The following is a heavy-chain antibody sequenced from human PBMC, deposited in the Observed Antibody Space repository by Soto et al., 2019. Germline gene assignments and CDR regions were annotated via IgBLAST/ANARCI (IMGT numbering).Heavy chain of an antibody. CDR3: ARWRYTDFGAFDI. CDR2: IYSGGST. V-gene: IGHV3-53*04. J-gene: IGHJ3*02. Sequence: PGGSLRLSCAASGFTVSSNYMSWVRQAPGKGLEWVSVIYSGGSTYYADSVKGRFTISRHNSKNTLYLQMNSLSAEDTAVYYCARWRYTDFGAFDIWGQGTMVTVSS. CDR1: GFTVSSNY. D-gene: IGHD2-2*02.